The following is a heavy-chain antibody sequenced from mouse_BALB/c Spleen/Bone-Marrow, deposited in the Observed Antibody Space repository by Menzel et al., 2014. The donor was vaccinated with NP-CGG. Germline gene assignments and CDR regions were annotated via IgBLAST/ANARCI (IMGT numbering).Heavy chain of an antibody. CDR3: ARGEDYDDYYAMDY. J-gene: IGHJ4*01. Sequence: VQGVESGPGLVAPSQSLSIPCTVSGFSLTGYGVNWVRQPPGKGLEWLGMIWGDGSTDYNSALKSRLSISKDNSKSQVFLKMNSLQTDDTARYYCARGEDYDDYYAMDYWGQGTSVTVSS. CDR2: IWGDGST. CDR1: GFSLTGYG. D-gene: IGHD2-4*01. V-gene: IGHV2-6-7*01.